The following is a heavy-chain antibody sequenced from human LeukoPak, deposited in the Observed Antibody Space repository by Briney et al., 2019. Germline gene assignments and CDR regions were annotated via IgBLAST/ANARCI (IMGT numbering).Heavy chain of an antibody. CDR1: GYTFTGYY. Sequence: ASVKVSRKASGYTFTGYYMHWVRQAPGQGLEWMGWINPNSGGTNYAQKFQSRVTMTRDTSIGTAYMELSRLRSDDTAVYYCARDLFIMGYCSSTSCSAGYWGQGTLVTVSS. CDR3: ARDLFIMGYCSSTSCSAGY. CDR2: INPNSGGT. J-gene: IGHJ4*02. D-gene: IGHD2-2*01. V-gene: IGHV1-2*02.